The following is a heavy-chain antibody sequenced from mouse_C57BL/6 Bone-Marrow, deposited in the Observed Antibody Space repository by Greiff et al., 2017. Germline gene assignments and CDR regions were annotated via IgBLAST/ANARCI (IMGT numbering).Heavy chain of an antibody. J-gene: IGHJ2*01. Sequence: VKLQQPGPELVMPGASVKLSCKAFGYSFTSYWLHWVKPRPGKGLEWIGEIDPSDSYTTYNQKFKGKSTLTADKSSSTAYMQLSSLTSEDSSVYDCARDGGYSDCFDYGDRGTALTV. CDR2: IDPSDSYT. CDR1: GYSFTSYW. CDR3: ARDGGYSDCFDY. V-gene: IGHV1-69*01. D-gene: IGHD2-3*01.